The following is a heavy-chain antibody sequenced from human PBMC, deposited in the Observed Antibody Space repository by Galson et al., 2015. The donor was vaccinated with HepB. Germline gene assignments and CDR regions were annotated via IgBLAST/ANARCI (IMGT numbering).Heavy chain of an antibody. CDR1: GGSITNKAYY. V-gene: IGHV4-39*01. D-gene: IGHD2-8*02. CDR2: IYYNGDT. Sequence: LTCSVSGGSITNKAYYWGWFRQSPGKGLEWIASIYYNGDTYYNPSLKSRVSMYIDTSKNQFSMNLRSVTATDATVYYCARHLLVGDYFDHWGQGTLVTVSS. J-gene: IGHJ4*02. CDR3: ARHLLVGDYFDH.